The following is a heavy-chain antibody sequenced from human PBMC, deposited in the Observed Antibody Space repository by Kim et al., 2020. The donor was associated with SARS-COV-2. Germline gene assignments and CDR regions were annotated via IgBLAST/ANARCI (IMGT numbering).Heavy chain of an antibody. J-gene: IGHJ6*02. CDR1: GFTFSSYG. D-gene: IGHD6-13*01. Sequence: GGSLRLSCAASGFTFSSYGMHWVRQAPGKGLEWVAVISYDGSNKYYADSVKGRFTISRDNSKNTLYLQMNSLRAEDTAVYYCAKELSSWPSYYYYGMDVWGQGTTVTVSS. CDR3: AKELSSWPSYYYYGMDV. V-gene: IGHV3-30*18. CDR2: ISYDGSNK.